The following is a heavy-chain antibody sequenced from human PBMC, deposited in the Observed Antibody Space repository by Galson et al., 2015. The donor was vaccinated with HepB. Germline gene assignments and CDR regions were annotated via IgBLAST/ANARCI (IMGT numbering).Heavy chain of an antibody. CDR3: AHSSQWFGEFIPWFDP. CDR1: GFSLSTSGVG. V-gene: IGHV2-5*02. J-gene: IGHJ5*02. D-gene: IGHD3-10*01. Sequence: PALVKPTQTLTLTCTFSGFSLSTSGVGVGWIRQPPGKALEWLALIYWDDDKRYSPSLKSGLTITKDTSKNQVVLTMTNMDPVDTATYYCAHSSQWFGEFIPWFDPWGQGTLVTVSS. CDR2: IYWDDDK.